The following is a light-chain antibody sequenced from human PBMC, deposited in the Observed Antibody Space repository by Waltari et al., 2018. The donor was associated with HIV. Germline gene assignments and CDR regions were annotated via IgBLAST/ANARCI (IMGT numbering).Light chain of an antibody. CDR1: SSDVGGHNF. Sequence: QSALTPSASVSGSPGQSIPISCTGTSSDVGGHNFVSWYQHHPGKAPKLMMYELSNRPSGISHRFSGSKSGNTASLTISGLQPEDEADYYCTSYTTTSCYVFGTGTKVTVL. J-gene: IGLJ1*01. V-gene: IGLV2-14*01. CDR3: TSYTTTSCYV. CDR2: ELS.